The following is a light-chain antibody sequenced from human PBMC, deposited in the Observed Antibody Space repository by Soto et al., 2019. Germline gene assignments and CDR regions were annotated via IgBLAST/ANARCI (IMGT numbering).Light chain of an antibody. V-gene: IGLV2-11*01. Sequence: QYALTQPRSVSGSPGQSVTISCTGTSNDVGGYNFVSWYQQHPGKVPKLFIYDVSRRPSGVPDRFSGSKSGNTASLTISGLQAEDEADYYCSSYAGGYTLVFGGGTKLTVL. CDR3: SSYAGGYTLV. CDR1: SNDVGGYNF. J-gene: IGLJ2*01. CDR2: DVS.